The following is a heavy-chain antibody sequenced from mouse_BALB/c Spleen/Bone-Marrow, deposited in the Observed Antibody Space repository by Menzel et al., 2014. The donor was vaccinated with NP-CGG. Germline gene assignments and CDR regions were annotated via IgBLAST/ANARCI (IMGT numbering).Heavy chain of an antibody. CDR1: GFNIKDTY. CDR2: LDPANGNT. Sequence: SGAELGQPGASVKLSCTASGFNIKDTYLHWVKPRPEQGLEWLGRLDPANGNTKYDPKFQGKATITADTSSNTAYLQLSSLTSEDTAVYYCARFPYDYGGGDYWGQGTTLTVSS. CDR3: ARFPYDYGGGDY. D-gene: IGHD2-4*01. V-gene: IGHV14-3*02. J-gene: IGHJ2*01.